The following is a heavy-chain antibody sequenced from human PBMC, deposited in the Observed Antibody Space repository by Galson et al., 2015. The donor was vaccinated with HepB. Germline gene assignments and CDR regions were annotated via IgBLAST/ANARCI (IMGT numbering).Heavy chain of an antibody. CDR1: GGTFSTSA. J-gene: IGHJ4*02. V-gene: IGHV1-69*13. D-gene: IGHD1-20*01. Sequence: SVKVSCKASGGTFSTSAISWVRQAPGQGLERMGGIIPIFGTANYAQKFQGRVTITADESTSTAYMELSSLRSEDTAVYYCARGPPNWRFDFWGQGTLVTVSS. CDR3: ARGPPNWRFDF. CDR2: IIPIFGTA.